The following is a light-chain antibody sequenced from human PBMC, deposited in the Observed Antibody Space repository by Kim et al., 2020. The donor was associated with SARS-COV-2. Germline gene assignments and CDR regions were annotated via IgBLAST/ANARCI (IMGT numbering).Light chain of an antibody. Sequence: PQSISRGSVPGLVYSDGNTSFNWFHRRPGPTPRRVIYKVSNRDSGVPERFSGGGSGTDFTLHNSRVEAEDVGVYYCVQGTHWPFTFGPGSKVGIK. V-gene: IGKV2-30*01. CDR3: VQGTHWPFT. CDR1: PGLVYSDGNTS. CDR2: KVS. J-gene: IGKJ3*01.